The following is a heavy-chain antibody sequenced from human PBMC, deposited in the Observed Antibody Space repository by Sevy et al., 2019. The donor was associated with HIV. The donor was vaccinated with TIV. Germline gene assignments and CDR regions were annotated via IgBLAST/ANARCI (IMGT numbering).Heavy chain of an antibody. CDR1: GGSISSYY. J-gene: IGHJ6*03. D-gene: IGHD2-15*01. CDR3: ARQGYCSGGSCYSYYYYYMDV. CDR2: IYYSGST. Sequence: SETLSLTCTVSGGSISSYYWSGIRQPPRKGLEWIGYIYYSGSTNYNPSLKSRVTISVDTSKNQFSLKLSSVTAADTAVYYCARQGYCSGGSCYSYYYYYMDVWGKGTTVTVSS. V-gene: IGHV4-59*08.